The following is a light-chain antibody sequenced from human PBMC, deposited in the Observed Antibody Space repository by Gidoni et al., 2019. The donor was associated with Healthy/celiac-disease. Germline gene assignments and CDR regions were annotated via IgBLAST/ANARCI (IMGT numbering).Light chain of an antibody. J-gene: IGKJ5*01. CDR2: GAS. CDR1: QSVSSSY. V-gene: IGKV3-20*01. Sequence: IVLTQSPGTLSLSPGERATLSCRASQSVSSSYLAWYQQKPGQAPRLLINGASSRATGIPDRFSGSGSGTDFTLTISRLEPEDFAVYYCQQYGSSPAITFGQGTRLEIK. CDR3: QQYGSSPAIT.